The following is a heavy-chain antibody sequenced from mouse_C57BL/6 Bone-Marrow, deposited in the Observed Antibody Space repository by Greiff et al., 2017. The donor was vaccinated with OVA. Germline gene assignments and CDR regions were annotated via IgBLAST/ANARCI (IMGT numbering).Heavy chain of an antibody. CDR3: ARNGAAHPWFAY. D-gene: IGHD3-2*02. J-gene: IGHJ3*01. CDR2: IDPNGGGT. V-gene: IGHV1-72*01. CDR1: GSPFPRYW. Sequence: QVQLQQPGAELVKPGASVKLSCKASGSPFPRYWMPWVKQRPGRGLEWIGRIDPNGGGTTYNEKFKSKATLTVDKPSSTAYMQLSSLTSEDSAVYYCARNGAAHPWFAYWGQGTLVTVSA.